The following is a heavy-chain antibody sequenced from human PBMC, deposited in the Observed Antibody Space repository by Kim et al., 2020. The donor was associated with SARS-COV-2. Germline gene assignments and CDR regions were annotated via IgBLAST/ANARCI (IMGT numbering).Heavy chain of an antibody. CDR3: TTSPPPCCGGDCTGYYYYYMDV. J-gene: IGHJ6*03. Sequence: GGSLRLSCAASGFTFSNAWMSWVRQAPGKGLEWVGRIKSKTDGGTTDYAAPVKGRFTISRDDSKNTLYLQMNSLKTEDTAVYYCTTSPPPCCGGDCTGYYYYYMDVWGQGTTVTVSS. CDR1: GFTFSNAW. D-gene: IGHD2-21*01. CDR2: IKSKTDGGTT. V-gene: IGHV3-15*01.